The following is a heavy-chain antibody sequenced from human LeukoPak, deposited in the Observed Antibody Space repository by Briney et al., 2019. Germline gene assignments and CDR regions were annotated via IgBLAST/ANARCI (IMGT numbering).Heavy chain of an antibody. J-gene: IGHJ4*02. V-gene: IGHV4-59*08. CDR2: IYYTGST. CDR1: GGSISSYY. D-gene: IGHD6-19*01. CDR3: ARRVAVAGPLDY. Sequence: PSETLSLICTVSGGSISSYYWSWIRQPPGKGLEWIGYIYYTGSTNYNPSLKSRVTISVDTSKNQFSLKLSSVTAADTAVYYCARRVAVAGPLDYWGQGTLVPVSS.